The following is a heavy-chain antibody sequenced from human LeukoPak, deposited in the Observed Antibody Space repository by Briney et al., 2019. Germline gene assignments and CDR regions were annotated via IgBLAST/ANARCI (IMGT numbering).Heavy chain of an antibody. CDR2: INHSGRT. J-gene: IGHJ4*02. CDR1: GGSFSGYY. CDR3: ARAEHIVVVTRGLYFDY. D-gene: IGHD2-21*02. V-gene: IGHV4-34*01. Sequence: SETLSLTCAVYGGSFSGYYWSGIREPPGKGLEWIGEINHSGRTNHNPSLKSRVTISVDRSKNQFSLKLSSVTAADTAVYYCARAEHIVVVTRGLYFDYWGQGTLVTVSS.